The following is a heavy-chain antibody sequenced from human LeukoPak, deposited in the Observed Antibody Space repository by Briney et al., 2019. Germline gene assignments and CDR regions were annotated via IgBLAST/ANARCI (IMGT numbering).Heavy chain of an antibody. CDR2: ISSSSSYI. Sequence: PGGSLRLSCAASGFTFSSYSMNWVRQAPGKGLEWVSSISSSSSYIYYADSVKGRFTISRDNAKNSLYLQMNSLRAEDTAVYYCARAGHYDFWSGQGYGMDVWGQGTTVTVSS. D-gene: IGHD3-3*01. CDR3: ARAGHYDFWSGQGYGMDV. J-gene: IGHJ6*02. CDR1: GFTFSSYS. V-gene: IGHV3-21*01.